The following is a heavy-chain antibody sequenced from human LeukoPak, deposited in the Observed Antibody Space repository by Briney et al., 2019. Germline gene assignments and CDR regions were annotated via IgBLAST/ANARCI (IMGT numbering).Heavy chain of an antibody. CDR3: ARDRALGWLTKSYYYYGMDV. V-gene: IGHV1-18*01. J-gene: IGHJ6*02. D-gene: IGHD3-3*01. CDR1: GYTFTSYG. CDR2: ISAYNGNT. Sequence: GASVKVSCKASGYTFTSYGISWVRQAPGQGLEWMGWISAYNGNTNYAQKLQGRVTMTTDTSTSTAYMELRSLRSDDTAVYYCARDRALGWLTKSYYYYGMDVWGQGTTVTVSS.